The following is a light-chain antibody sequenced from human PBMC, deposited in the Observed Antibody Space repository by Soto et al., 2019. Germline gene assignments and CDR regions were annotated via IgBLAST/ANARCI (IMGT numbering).Light chain of an antibody. CDR3: SSYTTTKNCV. CDR1: SSDVCGYNY. CDR2: EVN. V-gene: IGLV2-14*01. Sequence: QSVLTQPASVSGSPGQSITISCTGTSSDVCGYNYVSWYQQQAGKAPKLLIYEVNYRPSGVSDRFSGSKYGTTASLTISGLQAEDEADYYCSSYTTTKNCVFGTGTKVTVL. J-gene: IGLJ1*01.